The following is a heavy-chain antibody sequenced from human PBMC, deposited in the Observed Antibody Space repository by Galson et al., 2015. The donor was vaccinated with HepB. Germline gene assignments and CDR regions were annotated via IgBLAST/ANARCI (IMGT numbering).Heavy chain of an antibody. V-gene: IGHV3-21*01. CDR2: ISGGNTYI. J-gene: IGHJ4*02. Sequence: SLRLSCAASGFTFSTYSMNWVRQAPGKGLEWVSSISGGNTYIYYADSLKGRFTISRDNAKNSLYLQMNSLRAEDTAVYYCARVGYSGYDNRDNFDYGGPGTLSTVPS. D-gene: IGHD5-12*01. CDR1: GFTFSTYS. CDR3: ARVGYSGYDNRDNFDY.